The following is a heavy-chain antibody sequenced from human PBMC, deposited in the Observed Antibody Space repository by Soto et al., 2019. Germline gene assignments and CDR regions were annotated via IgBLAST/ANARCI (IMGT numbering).Heavy chain of an antibody. CDR3: GPTLARALPAALPIFVYDYYYYVIYF. CDR1: GFTFTSSA. CDR2: IVVGSGNT. Sequence: SVKVSCKASGFTFTSSAVQWVRQARGERLEWIGWIVVGSGNTNYAQKFQERVTITRDMSTSTADMELRSMRSEDTAVYYSGPTLARALPAALPIFVYDYYYYVIYFLSQRTTVPVSS. V-gene: IGHV1-58*01. J-gene: IGHJ6*02. D-gene: IGHD2-2*01.